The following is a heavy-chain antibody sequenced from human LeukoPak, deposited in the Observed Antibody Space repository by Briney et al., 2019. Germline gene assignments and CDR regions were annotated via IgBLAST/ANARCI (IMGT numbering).Heavy chain of an antibody. CDR3: ARMKVIKGASLDY. CDR2: ISFDETKK. CDR1: GFTFSSYA. J-gene: IGHJ4*02. D-gene: IGHD2/OR15-2a*01. Sequence: GGSLRLSCAASGFTFSSYAMHWVRQAPGKGLEWVAVISFDETKKYYADSVKGRFTISRDNSNNALFLQMNSLETEDTAVYFCARMKVIKGASLDYWGQGSLVTVSS. V-gene: IGHV3-30-3*01.